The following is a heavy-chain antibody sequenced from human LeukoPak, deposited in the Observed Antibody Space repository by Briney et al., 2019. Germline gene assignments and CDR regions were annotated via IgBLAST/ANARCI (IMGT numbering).Heavy chain of an antibody. CDR1: GGSISSSSYY. V-gene: IGHV4-39*01. D-gene: IGHD6-6*01. CDR2: IYYSGST. J-gene: IGHJ1*01. Sequence: SETLSLTCTVSGGSISSSSYYWGWIRQPPGKGLEWIGSIYYSGSTYYNPSLKSRVTISVDTSKNQFSLKLSSVTAADTAVYYCASQTSTVPEYFQHWGQGTLVTVSS. CDR3: ASQTSTVPEYFQH.